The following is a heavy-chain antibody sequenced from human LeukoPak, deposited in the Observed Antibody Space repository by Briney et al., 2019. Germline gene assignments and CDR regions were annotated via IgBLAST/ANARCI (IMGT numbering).Heavy chain of an antibody. CDR3: ARHSGYCSSTSCYMSWFDP. D-gene: IGHD2-2*02. J-gene: IGHJ5*02. V-gene: IGHV4-34*01. CDR2: INHSGST. Sequence: SETLSLTCAVYGGSFSGYYWSWIRQPPGKGLEWIGEINHSGSTNYNPSLKSRVTISVDTSKNQFSLKLSSVTAADTAVYYCARHSGYCSSTSCYMSWFDPWGQGTLVTVSS. CDR1: GGSFSGYY.